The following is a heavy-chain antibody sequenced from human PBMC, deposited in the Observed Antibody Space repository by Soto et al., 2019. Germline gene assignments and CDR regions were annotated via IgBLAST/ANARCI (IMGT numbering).Heavy chain of an antibody. CDR1: GYTFTSYD. V-gene: IGHV1-8*01. CDR2: MNPNSGNT. CDR3: ARERSGSSDY. J-gene: IGHJ4*02. Sequence: QVQLVQSWAEVKKPGASVKVSCKASGYTFTSYDINWVRQATGQGLEWMGWMNPNSGNTGYAQKFQGRVTMTRNTXXXXXXXXLSSLRSEDTAVYYCARERSGSSDYWGQGTLVTVSS. D-gene: IGHD1-26*01.